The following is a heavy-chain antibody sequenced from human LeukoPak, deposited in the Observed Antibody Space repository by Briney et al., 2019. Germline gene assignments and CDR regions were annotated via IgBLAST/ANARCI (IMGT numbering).Heavy chain of an antibody. V-gene: IGHV4-34*01. D-gene: IGHD3-16*02. J-gene: IGHJ4*02. Sequence: PSETLSLTCAVYGGSFSGYYWSWIRQPPGKGLGWIGEINHSGSTNYNPSLKSRVTISVDTSKNQFSLKLSSVTAADTAVYYCARGGNGSVITFGGVIVTFDYWGQGTLVTVSS. CDR3: ARGGNGSVITFGGVIVTFDY. CDR2: INHSGST. CDR1: GGSFSGYY.